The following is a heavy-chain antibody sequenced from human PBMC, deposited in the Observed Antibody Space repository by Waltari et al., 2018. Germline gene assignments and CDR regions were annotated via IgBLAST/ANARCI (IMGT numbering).Heavy chain of an antibody. V-gene: IGHV4-31*03. CDR3: ARAQSGGYCFDF. J-gene: IGHJ4*02. CDR1: GYSISSGGFY. D-gene: IGHD2-21*01. Sequence: QVQLQESGPGLLKPSQTLSLSCNVSGYSISSGGFYWGWVRPYPEKGLEWLAYMYYDGSTYYNPSLKSRLHISIVASNNQCSLQLRDVSAADTAIYFCARAQSGGYCFDFWGQGTLVTVSS. CDR2: MYYDGST.